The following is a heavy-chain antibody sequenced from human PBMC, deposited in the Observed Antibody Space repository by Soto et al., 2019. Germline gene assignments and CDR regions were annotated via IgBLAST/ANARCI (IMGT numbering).Heavy chain of an antibody. CDR3: ARDRPTVTTVGWFDP. Sequence: QVQLVQSGAEVKKPGASVKVSCKASGYTFTSYGISWVRQAPGQGLEWMGWISAYNGNTNYAQKLQGRVTMTTDTPTSTAYMELRSLRSDDTAVYYCARDRPTVTTVGWFDPWGQGTLVTVSS. CDR1: GYTFTSYG. D-gene: IGHD4-17*01. J-gene: IGHJ5*02. CDR2: ISAYNGNT. V-gene: IGHV1-18*01.